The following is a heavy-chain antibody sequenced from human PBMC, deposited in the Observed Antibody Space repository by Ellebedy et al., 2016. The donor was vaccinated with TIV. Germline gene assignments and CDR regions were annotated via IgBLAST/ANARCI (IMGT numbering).Heavy chain of an antibody. D-gene: IGHD3-10*01. Sequence: ASVKVSXXASGYTFTSYYMHWVRQAPGQGLEWMGIINPSGGSTSYAQKFQGRVTMTRDTSTSTVYMELSSLRSEDTAVYYCARRMVRGNWFDPWGQGTLVTVSS. CDR1: GYTFTSYY. V-gene: IGHV1-46*01. CDR2: INPSGGST. CDR3: ARRMVRGNWFDP. J-gene: IGHJ5*02.